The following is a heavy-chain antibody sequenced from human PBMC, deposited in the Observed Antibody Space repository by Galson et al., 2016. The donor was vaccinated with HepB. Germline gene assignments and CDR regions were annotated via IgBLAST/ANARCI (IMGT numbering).Heavy chain of an antibody. Sequence: SETLSLTCIVSGGSISSSNYYWGWIRQPPGRGLEWIGSIYYNGDTYYNPSLESRVTISVDTSKNQFSLRLSSATAADTAVYYCATGISVAGKYYYYYMDVWGKGTPVTVSS. J-gene: IGHJ6*03. CDR1: GGSISSSNYY. D-gene: IGHD6-19*01. CDR3: ATGISVAGKYYYYYMDV. CDR2: IYYNGDT. V-gene: IGHV4-39*01.